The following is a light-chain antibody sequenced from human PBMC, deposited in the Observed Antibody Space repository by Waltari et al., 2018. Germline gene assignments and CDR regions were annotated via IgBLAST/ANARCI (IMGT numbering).Light chain of an antibody. CDR3: QQYDNWLGT. Sequence: EIVMTQSPATLSVFPGERATLYCTASQCIRSNLAWYQHKPGQGPRLLIYGAYTRATGIPARFSGSGSGTEFTLTISSLQSEDFAVYFCQQYDNWLGTFGQGTKVEIK. CDR1: QCIRSN. CDR2: GAY. J-gene: IGKJ1*01. V-gene: IGKV3-15*01.